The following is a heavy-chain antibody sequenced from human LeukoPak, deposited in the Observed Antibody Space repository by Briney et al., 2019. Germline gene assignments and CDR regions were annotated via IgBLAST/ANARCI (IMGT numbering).Heavy chain of an antibody. Sequence: GGSLRLSCAASGFTFSSYWMHWVRQAPGKGLVWVSRINSDGSSTSYAESGKGRFTISRDNAKNTLYLQMNSLRAEDTAVYYCSTGSGHAFDIWGQGTMVTVSS. V-gene: IGHV3-74*01. CDR2: INSDGSST. D-gene: IGHD3-10*01. CDR3: STGSGHAFDI. J-gene: IGHJ3*02. CDR1: GFTFSSYW.